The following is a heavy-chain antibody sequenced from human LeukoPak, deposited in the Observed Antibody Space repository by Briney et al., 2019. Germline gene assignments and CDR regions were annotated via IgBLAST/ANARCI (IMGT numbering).Heavy chain of an antibody. Sequence: GESLKISCKGSGYSFTSYWISWVRQMPGKGLEWMGIIYPGDSDTRYSPSFQGQVTISADKSISTAYLQWSSLKASDTAMYYCARLGARYYGGNSPPPIGWFDPWGQGTLVTVSS. CDR1: GYSFTSYW. CDR3: ARLGARYYGGNSPPPIGWFDP. D-gene: IGHD4-23*01. V-gene: IGHV5-51*01. J-gene: IGHJ5*02. CDR2: IYPGDSDT.